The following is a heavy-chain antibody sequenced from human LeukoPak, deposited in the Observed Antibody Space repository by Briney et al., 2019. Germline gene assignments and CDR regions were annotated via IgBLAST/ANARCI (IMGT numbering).Heavy chain of an antibody. CDR2: ISYDGSNK. CDR3: ARAAYCSGGSCYSKFDY. V-gene: IGHV3-30-3*01. J-gene: IGHJ4*02. CDR1: GFAFSSYA. Sequence: SGGSLRLSCAASGFAFSSYAMHWVRQAPGKGLEWVAVISYDGSNKYYADSVKGRFTISRDNAKNSLYLQMNSLRAEDTALYHCARAAYCSGGSCYSKFDYWGQGTLVTVSS. D-gene: IGHD2-15*01.